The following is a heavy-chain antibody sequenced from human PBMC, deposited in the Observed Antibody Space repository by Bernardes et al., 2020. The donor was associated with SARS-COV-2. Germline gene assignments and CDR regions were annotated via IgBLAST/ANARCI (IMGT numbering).Heavy chain of an antibody. CDR1: GFSLSTSGVG. Sequence: SGPTLLKPTQTLTLTCTFSGFSLSTSGVGVGWIRQPPGKALEWLALIYWDDDKRYSPSLKNRLTITKDTSKNQVVLTMTNMDPVDTATYYCAHRLPPNAMDVWGQGTTVTVSS. CDR2: IYWDDDK. CDR3: AHRLPPNAMDV. D-gene: IGHD2-2*01. J-gene: IGHJ6*02. V-gene: IGHV2-5*02.